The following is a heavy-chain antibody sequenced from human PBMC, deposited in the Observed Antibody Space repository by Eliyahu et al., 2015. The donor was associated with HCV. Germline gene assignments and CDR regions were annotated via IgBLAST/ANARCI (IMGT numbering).Heavy chain of an antibody. Sequence: LEWMGGIIPIFGTANYAQKFQGRVTITADESTSTAYMELSSLRSEDTAVYYCARDRLNRDGYNLVLDYWGQGTLVTVSS. J-gene: IGHJ4*02. D-gene: IGHD5-24*01. V-gene: IGHV1-69*01. CDR3: ARDRLNRDGYNLVLDY. CDR2: IIPIFGTA.